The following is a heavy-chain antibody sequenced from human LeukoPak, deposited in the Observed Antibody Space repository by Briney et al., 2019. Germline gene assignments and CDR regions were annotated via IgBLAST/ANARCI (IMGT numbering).Heavy chain of an antibody. D-gene: IGHD2-15*01. V-gene: IGHV1-18*01. CDR1: GYTFTNYG. Sequence: ASVKVSCKASGYTFTNYGIYWVRQAPGQGLEWMAWISAYNGNTNYAQKLQGRVTVTTDTFTSTAYMELRSLRSDDTAMYCCARAEGVVVAAHIDVWGKGTTVTVSS. CDR2: ISAYNGNT. J-gene: IGHJ6*03. CDR3: ARAEGVVVAAHIDV.